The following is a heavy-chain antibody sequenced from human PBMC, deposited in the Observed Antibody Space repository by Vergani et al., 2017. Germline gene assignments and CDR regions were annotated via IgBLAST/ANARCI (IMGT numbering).Heavy chain of an antibody. D-gene: IGHD3/OR15-3a*01. J-gene: IGHJ6*03. CDR2: VYYSGTT. CDR1: GDAISRDTYS. V-gene: IGHV4-30-2*01. Sequence: QLQLQESDSRLVNPSQTLSLTCTLSGDAISRDTYSWNWVRQPPGKPLEWIGSVYYSGTTYYNPSLGGRVTMSIYNSKNHLSLSLTSVTAADSAFYFCARGQTGYSRDWSTYFFYMDVWGKGTTVTVSS. CDR3: ARGQTGYSRDWSTYFFYMDV.